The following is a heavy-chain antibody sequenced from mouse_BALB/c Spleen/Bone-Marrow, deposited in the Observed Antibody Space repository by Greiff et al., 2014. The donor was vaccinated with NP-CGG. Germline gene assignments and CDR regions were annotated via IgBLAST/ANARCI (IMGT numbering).Heavy chain of an antibody. Sequence: VKLVESGPGLVAPSQSLSITCTVSGFSLTSYGVHWVRQPPGKGLEWLGVIWAGGSTNYNSALMSRLSISKDNSKSQVFLKMXXXXXDDTAMYYCARPTPRYFAMDYWGQGTSVTVSS. CDR1: GFSLTSYG. CDR3: ARPTPRYFAMDY. D-gene: IGHD6-1*01. CDR2: IWAGGST. J-gene: IGHJ4*01. V-gene: IGHV2-9*02.